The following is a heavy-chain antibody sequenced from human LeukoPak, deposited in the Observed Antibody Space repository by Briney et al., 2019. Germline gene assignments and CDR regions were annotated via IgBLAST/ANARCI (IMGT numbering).Heavy chain of an antibody. Sequence: SETLSLTCTVSGGSFSSGSYYWSWIRQPPGKGLEWIGYIYYSGSTNYNPSLKSRVTISVDTSKNQFSLKLSSVTAADTAVYYCARDKIGMDVWGQGTTVTVSS. V-gene: IGHV4-61*01. CDR2: IYYSGST. J-gene: IGHJ6*02. CDR1: GGSFSSGSYY. CDR3: ARDKIGMDV.